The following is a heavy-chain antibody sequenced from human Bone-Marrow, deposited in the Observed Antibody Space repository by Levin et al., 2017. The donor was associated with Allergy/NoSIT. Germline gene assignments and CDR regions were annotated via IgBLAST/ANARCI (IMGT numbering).Heavy chain of an antibody. V-gene: IGHV3-21*01. CDR1: GFTFDNYG. Sequence: GGSLRLSCVASGFTFDNYGMNWVRQAPGRGPEWVSSISAGGSYTFYADSVKGRFTISRDNAAKSLTLQMDNLRVEDTAVYYCARGLGDYDAFDSWGQGTRVIVSS. CDR2: ISAGGSYT. J-gene: IGHJ3*01. CDR3: ARGLGDYDAFDS. D-gene: IGHD4-17*01.